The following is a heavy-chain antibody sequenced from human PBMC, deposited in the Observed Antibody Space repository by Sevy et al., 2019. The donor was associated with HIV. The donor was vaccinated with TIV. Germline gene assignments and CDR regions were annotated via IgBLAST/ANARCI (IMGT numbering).Heavy chain of an antibody. CDR3: AKDNRPATMSNSSYYYYGMDV. J-gene: IGHJ6*02. Sequence: SLRLSCAASGFSFGDYAMHWVRQAPGKGLEWVSGISWNSVSLDYADSVKGRFTISRDNAKNSLFLQMNRLRSEDTALYYCAKDNRPATMSNSSYYYYGMDVWGQGTTVTVSS. V-gene: IGHV3-9*01. D-gene: IGHD6-6*01. CDR1: GFSFGDYA. CDR2: ISWNSVSL.